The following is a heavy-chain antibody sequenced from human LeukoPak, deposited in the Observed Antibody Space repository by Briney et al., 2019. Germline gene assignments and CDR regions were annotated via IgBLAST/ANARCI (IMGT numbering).Heavy chain of an antibody. Sequence: ASVKVSCKASGYTFTSYDINWVRQATGQGLEWMGWMNPNSGNTGYAQKFQGRVTMTRNTSISTAYMELSSLRSEDTAVYYCAREVAPATHYYYYMDVWGKGTTVTISS. CDR3: AREVAPATHYYYYMDV. CDR1: GYTFTSYD. CDR2: MNPNSGNT. J-gene: IGHJ6*03. D-gene: IGHD1-26*01. V-gene: IGHV1-8*01.